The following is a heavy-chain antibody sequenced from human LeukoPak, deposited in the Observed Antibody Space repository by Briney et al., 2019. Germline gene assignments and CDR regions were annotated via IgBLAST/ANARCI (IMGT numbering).Heavy chain of an antibody. J-gene: IGHJ4*02. Sequence: SETLSLTCTVSGGSVSSYYWSWIRQSPEKGLEWIGFLHYSGTANYNPSLKSRVTISVDTSKNQFSLKLSSVTAADTAVYYCATHDLRVGGPYYFDYWGQGALVTVPS. D-gene: IGHD3-22*01. CDR1: GGSVSSYY. CDR3: ATHDLRVGGPYYFDY. CDR2: LHYSGTA. V-gene: IGHV4-59*08.